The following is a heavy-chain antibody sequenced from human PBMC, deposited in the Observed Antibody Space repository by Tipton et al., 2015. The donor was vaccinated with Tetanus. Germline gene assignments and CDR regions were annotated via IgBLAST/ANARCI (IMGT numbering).Heavy chain of an antibody. D-gene: IGHD3-22*01. CDR1: GFTFSSYG. CDR2: IWYDGSNK. J-gene: IGHJ4*02. V-gene: IGHV3-33*01. Sequence: SLRLSCAASGFTFSSYGMHWVRQAPGKGLEWVAVIWYDGSNKYYADSVKGRFTISRDNSKNTLYLQMNSLRAEDTAVYYCAALTHYDSSGYGPPHQPIWGQGTLVTVSS. CDR3: AALTHYDSSGYGPPHQPI.